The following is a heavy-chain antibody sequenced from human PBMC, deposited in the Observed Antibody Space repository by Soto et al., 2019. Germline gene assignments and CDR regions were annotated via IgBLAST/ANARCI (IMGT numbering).Heavy chain of an antibody. CDR2: ISGTGGDT. V-gene: IGHV3-23*01. CDR3: AKDLNIYNSNCNPT. Sequence: GGSLRLSCAASGFSFSKYAMSWVRQAPGKGLEWVSTISGTGGDTYYAGSVEGRFTISRDNSENTLYLQMNDLSAEDTALYFCAKDLNIYNSNCNPTWGQGTLVTVSS. J-gene: IGHJ4*02. CDR1: GFSFSKYA. D-gene: IGHD1-1*01.